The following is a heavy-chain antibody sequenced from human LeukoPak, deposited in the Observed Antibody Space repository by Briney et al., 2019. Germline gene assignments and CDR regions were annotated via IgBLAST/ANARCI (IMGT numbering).Heavy chain of an antibody. J-gene: IGHJ6*04. CDR2: ISSSGSTI. Sequence: GGSLRLSCAASGFTFSSYEMNWVRQAPGKGLEWVSYISSSGSTIYYADSVKGRFTISRDNAKNSLYLQMNSLRAEDTAVYYCARDLKSPYYYYYGMDVWGEGTTVTVSS. V-gene: IGHV3-48*03. CDR3: ARDLKSPYYYYYGMDV. CDR1: GFTFSSYE.